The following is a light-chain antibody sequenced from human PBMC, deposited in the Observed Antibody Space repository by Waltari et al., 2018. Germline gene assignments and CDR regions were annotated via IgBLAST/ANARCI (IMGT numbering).Light chain of an antibody. CDR2: EDN. CDR3: QSYDRTNVI. CDR1: SGSIAVYY. J-gene: IGLJ2*01. Sequence: NFMLTQPPPVSESPGKPVTISCTRSSGSIAVYYVKWFQLRPGTSPTTLIYEDNQRPSGVPDRFSGSIDSSSNSASLTISGLKTEDEADYYCQSYDRTNVIFGGGTKLTVL. V-gene: IGLV6-57*01.